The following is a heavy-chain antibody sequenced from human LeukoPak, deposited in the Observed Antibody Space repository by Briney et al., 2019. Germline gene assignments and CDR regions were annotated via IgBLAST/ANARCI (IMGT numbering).Heavy chain of an antibody. J-gene: IGHJ6*03. CDR1: GGSFSDYS. D-gene: IGHD5-18*01. Sequence: SETLSLTCAVYGGSFSDYSWPWNRHPPRKGMEWIGEINHSRGTNHNPCLISRVIMSVHTSKNHIPLKVSSVTAADTAVYYCARVGYSYSINDWSRTALGAYPTKYYYYMDVWGKGTTVTVSS. CDR2: INHSRGT. CDR3: ARVGYSYSINDWSRTALGAYPTKYYYYMDV. V-gene: IGHV4-34*01.